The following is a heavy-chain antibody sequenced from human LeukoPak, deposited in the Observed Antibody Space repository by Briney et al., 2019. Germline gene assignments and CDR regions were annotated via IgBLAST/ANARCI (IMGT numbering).Heavy chain of an antibody. CDR1: GYTFTSYG. Sequence: VASVKVSCKASGYTFTSYGISWVRQAPGQGLEWMGWISAYNGNTNYAQKLQGRVTMTTDTSTSTACMELRSLRSDDTAVYYCARDLFLGLKSGTTGTGRTLGYWGQGTLVTVSS. J-gene: IGHJ4*02. CDR2: ISAYNGNT. V-gene: IGHV1-18*01. D-gene: IGHD1-1*01. CDR3: ARDLFLGLKSGTTGTGRTLGY.